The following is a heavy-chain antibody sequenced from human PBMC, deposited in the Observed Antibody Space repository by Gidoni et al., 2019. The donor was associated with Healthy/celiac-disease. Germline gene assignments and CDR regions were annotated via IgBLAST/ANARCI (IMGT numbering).Heavy chain of an antibody. CDR3: ARLGLRKMRYGSWDY. V-gene: IGHV1-46*01. CDR2: INPSGGST. Sequence: QVQLVQSGAEVKKPGASVKVSCKASGYTFTSYYMHWVRQAPGQGLEWMGIINPSGGSTSYAQKFQGRVTMTRDTSTSTVYMELSSLRSEDTAVYYCARLGLRKMRYGSWDYWGQGTLVTVSS. CDR1: GYTFTSYY. D-gene: IGHD3-10*01. J-gene: IGHJ4*02.